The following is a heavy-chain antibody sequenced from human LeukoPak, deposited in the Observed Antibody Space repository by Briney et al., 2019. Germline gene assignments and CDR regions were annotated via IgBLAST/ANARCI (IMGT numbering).Heavy chain of an antibody. CDR1: GYRFTDNA. Sequence: GASVKVSCKTSGYRFTDNALHWVRQAPEQRLEWMGWIRTDNGDTKYSQKFEGRVTITRDTSASTAYMELSSLRSEDTAVYYCARDGDSGYSSGWYDYWGQGTLVTVSS. CDR2: IRTDNGDT. CDR3: ARDGDSGYSSGWYDY. J-gene: IGHJ4*02. V-gene: IGHV1-3*04. D-gene: IGHD6-19*01.